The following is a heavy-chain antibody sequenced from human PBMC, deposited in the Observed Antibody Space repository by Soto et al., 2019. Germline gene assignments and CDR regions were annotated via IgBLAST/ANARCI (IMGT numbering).Heavy chain of an antibody. CDR1: GFSFSDSW. V-gene: IGHV3-7*01. D-gene: IGHD3-16*01. J-gene: IGHJ6*02. Sequence: PGGSLRLCCAASGFSFSDSWMDWVRQAPGKGLEWVANINQYGSEKNYVDSVKGRFTISRDNAKNSLYLQMNSLRVEDTAVYYCASLGRHGWGQGTTVTVSS. CDR3: ASLGRHG. CDR2: INQYGSEK.